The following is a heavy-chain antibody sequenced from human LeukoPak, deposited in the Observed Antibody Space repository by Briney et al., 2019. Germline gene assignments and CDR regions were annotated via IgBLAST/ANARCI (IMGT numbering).Heavy chain of an antibody. CDR3: AKIVGNILTGPENYYFHY. J-gene: IGHJ4*02. CDR1: GFTFSSYG. CDR2: IRYDGSNK. V-gene: IGHV3-30*02. D-gene: IGHD3-9*01. Sequence: PGGSLRLSCAASGFTFSSYGMHWVRQAPGKGLEWVAFIRYDGSNKYYADSVKGRFTISRDNSKNTLYLQMNSLRAEDTAVYYCAKIVGNILTGPENYYFHYWGQGTLVTVSS.